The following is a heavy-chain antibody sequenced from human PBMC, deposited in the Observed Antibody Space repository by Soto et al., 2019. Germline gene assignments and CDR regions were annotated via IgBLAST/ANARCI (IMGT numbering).Heavy chain of an antibody. V-gene: IGHV3-53*01. Sequence: GGSLGLSCAASGVTVSIYDMGWVRQATGKGLEWVSVIYSGGSTYYADSVKGRFTISRDNSKNTLYLQMNSLRAEDTAVYYCARAMVVTVNAFEFWGQGTMVTVSS. CDR2: IYSGGST. J-gene: IGHJ3*01. CDR3: ARAMVVTVNAFEF. D-gene: IGHD2-15*01. CDR1: GVTVSIYD.